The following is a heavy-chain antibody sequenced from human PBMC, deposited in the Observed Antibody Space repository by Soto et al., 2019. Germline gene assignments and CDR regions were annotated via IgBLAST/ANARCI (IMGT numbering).Heavy chain of an antibody. CDR1: GFTFNNYA. Sequence: GGSLRLSCVASGFTFNNYAMHRVRQAPGKGLGWVAVISSDGSEKYYLDSVRDRFTISRDNSKNTLYLQMDNLGPEDTAMYYCANPWNTVTTGFDFWGQGALVTVSS. CDR2: ISSDGSEK. D-gene: IGHD4-17*01. CDR3: ANPWNTVTTGFDF. V-gene: IGHV3-30*18. J-gene: IGHJ4*02.